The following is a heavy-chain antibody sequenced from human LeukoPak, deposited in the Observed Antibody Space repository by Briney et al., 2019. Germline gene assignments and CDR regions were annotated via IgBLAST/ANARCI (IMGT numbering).Heavy chain of an antibody. J-gene: IGHJ4*02. V-gene: IGHV3-53*01. CDR1: GFDVNDNF. CDR3: VRRHDY. CDR2: IYASGGA. Sequence: GGSVRLSCVASGFDVNDNFMIWVRQAPGQGLEWISIIYASGGAYHAESVKGRFSAFRDTSRNTIFLQMNNLRAGDTAMYYCVRRHDYWGQGTLVTVSS.